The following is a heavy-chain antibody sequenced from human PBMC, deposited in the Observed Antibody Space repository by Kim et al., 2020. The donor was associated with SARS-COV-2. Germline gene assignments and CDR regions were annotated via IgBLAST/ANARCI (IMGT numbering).Heavy chain of an antibody. D-gene: IGHD3-9*01. CDR1: GYTLTEVP. V-gene: IGHV1-24*01. CDR3: ATTIDAMTHADYFDY. CDR2: FDPEDGEI. J-gene: IGHJ4*02. Sequence: ASVKVSCKVSGYTLTEVPMHWVRQAPGKGLEWMGGFDPEDGEILYAQKFQGRVTMTEDTSTDTAYMELSSLRSEDTAVYYCATTIDAMTHADYFDYWGQGTLVTVSS.